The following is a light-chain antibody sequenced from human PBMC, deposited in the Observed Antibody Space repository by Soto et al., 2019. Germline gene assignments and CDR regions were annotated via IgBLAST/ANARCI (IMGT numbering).Light chain of an antibody. CDR1: QSVSSTD. CDR2: GAS. J-gene: IGKJ3*01. CDR3: QQSGTSPPFT. Sequence: EIVLTQSPGTLSLSPGERATLSCRASQSVSSTDLAWYQQKPGQAPRLLIYGASSRATGIPDRFSGIGSGTDFTLTISRLEPEDFAVYYCQQSGTSPPFTFGPGTKVDVK. V-gene: IGKV3-20*01.